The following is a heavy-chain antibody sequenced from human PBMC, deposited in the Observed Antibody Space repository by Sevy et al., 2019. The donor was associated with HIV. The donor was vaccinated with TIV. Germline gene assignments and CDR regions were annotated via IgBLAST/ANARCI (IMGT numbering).Heavy chain of an antibody. Sequence: SETLSLTCTVSGGSISSYYWSWIRQPPGKGLEWIGYIYYSGSTNYNPSLKSRVTISVDTSKNQFSLKLSSVTAADTAVYYCARYGVGWFDPWGQGTLVTVSS. CDR3: ARYGVGWFDP. V-gene: IGHV4-59*01. J-gene: IGHJ5*02. D-gene: IGHD4-17*01. CDR1: GGSISSYY. CDR2: IYYSGST.